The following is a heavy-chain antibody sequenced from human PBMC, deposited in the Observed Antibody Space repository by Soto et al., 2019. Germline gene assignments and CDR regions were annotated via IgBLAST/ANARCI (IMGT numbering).Heavy chain of an antibody. D-gene: IGHD3-10*01. CDR3: ARGNYYGSGSYAFDI. J-gene: IGHJ3*02. Sequence: GGSLRLSCAASGFTVSSNYMSWVRQAPGKGLEWVSVIYSGGSTYYADSVKGRFTISRHNSKNTLYLQMNSLRAEDTAVYYCARGNYYGSGSYAFDIWGQGTMVTVSS. CDR2: IYSGGST. CDR1: GFTVSSNY. V-gene: IGHV3-53*04.